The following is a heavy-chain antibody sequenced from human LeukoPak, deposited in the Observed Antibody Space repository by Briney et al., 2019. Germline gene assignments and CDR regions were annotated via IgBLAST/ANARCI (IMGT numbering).Heavy chain of an antibody. Sequence: GGSLRLSCAASGFTFSSYAMHWVRQAPGKGLEWVAVISYDGSNKYYADSVKGRFTISRDNSKNTLYLQMNSLRAEDTAVYYCAKDSEMATPGGAFDIWGQGTMVTVSS. V-gene: IGHV3-30-3*01. J-gene: IGHJ3*02. CDR3: AKDSEMATPGGAFDI. CDR2: ISYDGSNK. CDR1: GFTFSSYA. D-gene: IGHD5-24*01.